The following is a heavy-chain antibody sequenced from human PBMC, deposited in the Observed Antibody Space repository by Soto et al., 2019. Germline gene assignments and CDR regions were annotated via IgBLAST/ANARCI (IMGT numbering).Heavy chain of an antibody. CDR3: ARDPRYCSGGGCPILAFDI. Sequence: GGSLRLSCAASGFTFSSYGMHWVRQAPGKGLEWVAVIWYGGSNKYYADSVKGRITISRDNSKNTLYLQMNSLRAEDTAVYYCARDPRYCSGGGCPILAFDIWGQGTMVTVSS. CDR1: GFTFSSYG. V-gene: IGHV3-33*01. J-gene: IGHJ3*02. D-gene: IGHD2-15*01. CDR2: IWYGGSNK.